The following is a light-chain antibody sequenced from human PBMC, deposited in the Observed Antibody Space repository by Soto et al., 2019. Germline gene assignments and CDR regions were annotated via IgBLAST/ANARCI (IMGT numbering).Light chain of an antibody. Sequence: QSVLTQPPSVSAAPGQKVSISCSGSSSNIGNNYVSWYQHLPGTAPSLLIYDNDKRPSGIPDRFSGSKSGTSATLGITGLQTGDEADYYCVTSHSSLSPVVFGGGTKLTVL. CDR1: SSNIGNNY. V-gene: IGLV1-51*01. J-gene: IGLJ2*01. CDR2: DND. CDR3: VTSHSSLSPVV.